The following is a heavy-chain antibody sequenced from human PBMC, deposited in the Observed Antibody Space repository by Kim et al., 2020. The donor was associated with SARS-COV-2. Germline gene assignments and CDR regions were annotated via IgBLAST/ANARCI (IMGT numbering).Heavy chain of an antibody. D-gene: IGHD5-12*01. CDR1: GFSVSRFY. J-gene: IGHJ4*02. Sequence: GGSLRLSCAASGFSVSRFYMTWVRQAPGKGLEWVSVIYYDGNTDYADSVRGRFTISRDNSENTLYLQMNSLRAEDTAVYYCSRDHLDGYNIWGQGNVVTV. CDR2: IYYDGNT. V-gene: IGHV3-53*01. CDR3: SRDHLDGYNI.